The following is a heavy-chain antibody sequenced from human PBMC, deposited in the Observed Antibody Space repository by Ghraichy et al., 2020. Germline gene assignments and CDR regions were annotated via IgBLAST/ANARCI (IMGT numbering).Heavy chain of an antibody. V-gene: IGHV3-48*02. D-gene: IGHD3-3*01. CDR3: VRVGYDFWSAYLEAYGMDV. CDR1: GFSFSSYS. Sequence: SCAASGFSFSSYSLHWVRQAPGKGLEWVLYISSSSATIYYADSVKGRFTISRDDAKNSLYLQMNSLRDEDTAVYYCVRVGYDFWSAYLEAYGMDVWGQGTTVTVSS. CDR2: ISSSSATI. J-gene: IGHJ6*02.